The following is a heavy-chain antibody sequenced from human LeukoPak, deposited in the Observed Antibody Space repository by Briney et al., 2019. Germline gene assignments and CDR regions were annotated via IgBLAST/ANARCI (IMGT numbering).Heavy chain of an antibody. J-gene: IGHJ4*01. CDR2: IDPSDSYT. V-gene: IGHV5-10-1*01. CDR3: ARRPYGDYYGVSDY. Sequence: GESLKFPCKGSGYTFSSYWITWVRQMPGKGLEWMGRIDPSDSYTNYSPSFQGHVTISADKSISTAYLQWSSLKASDTAMYYCARRPYGDYYGVSDYSGPGNPVTVSS. CDR1: GYTFSSYW. D-gene: IGHD4-17*01.